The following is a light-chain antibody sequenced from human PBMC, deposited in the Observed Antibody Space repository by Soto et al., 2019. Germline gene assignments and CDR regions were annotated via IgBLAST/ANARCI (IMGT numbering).Light chain of an antibody. V-gene: IGLV2-8*01. CDR2: EAT. CDR1: SSDVRDYNF. Sequence: QSALTQPPSASGSPGQSVTISCTGTSSDVRDYNFISWYQQYPGQAPKLMIYEATKRPSGVPDRFSGSSSVNMASLTVSGLQAEDEADYYCSSYTDFNNVVFGGGTKLTVL. CDR3: SSYTDFNNVV. J-gene: IGLJ3*02.